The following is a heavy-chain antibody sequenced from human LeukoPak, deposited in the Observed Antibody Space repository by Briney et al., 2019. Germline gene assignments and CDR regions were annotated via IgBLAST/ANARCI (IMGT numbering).Heavy chain of an antibody. CDR3: ARSRGGSSWRNFDY. CDR1: GYSFTDCW. D-gene: IGHD6-13*01. V-gene: IGHV5-51*01. J-gene: IGHJ4*02. CDR2: IYPGDSDI. Sequence: GESLKISCKGSGYSFTDCWIGWVRQMPGKGLEWMGIIYPGDSDIRYSPSFQGQVTISADKSISTAYLQWSNLKASDTAMYYCARSRGGSSWRNFDYWGQGTLVTVSS.